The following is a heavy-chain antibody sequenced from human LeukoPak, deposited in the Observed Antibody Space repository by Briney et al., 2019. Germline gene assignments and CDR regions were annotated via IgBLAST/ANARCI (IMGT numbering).Heavy chain of an antibody. Sequence: QSGESLTLSCAASGFTFSSYAMSWVRQAPGKGLECVSDNSGSGGSTYYADSVKGRFTISRDNSKNTLYLHMNSLRAEDTAVYYCAKDPTGGVAGPLDYWGQGTLVTVSS. D-gene: IGHD6-19*01. V-gene: IGHV3-23*01. J-gene: IGHJ4*02. CDR3: AKDPTGGVAGPLDY. CDR1: GFTFSSYA. CDR2: NSGSGGST.